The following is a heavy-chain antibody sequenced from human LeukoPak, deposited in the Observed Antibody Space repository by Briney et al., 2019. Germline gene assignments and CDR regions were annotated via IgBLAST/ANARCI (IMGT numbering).Heavy chain of an antibody. CDR3: ARRQWLAEDY. V-gene: IGHV4-38-2*02. D-gene: IGHD6-19*01. CDR2: VFHSGST. J-gene: IGHJ4*02. CDR1: GYSISSTYY. Sequence: PSETLSLTCTVSGYSISSTYYWGWIRQPPGKGLEWVGSVFHSGSTNYNPSLKSRVTISVDTSKNQFSLKLSSVTAADTAVYYCARRQWLAEDYWGQGTLVTVSS.